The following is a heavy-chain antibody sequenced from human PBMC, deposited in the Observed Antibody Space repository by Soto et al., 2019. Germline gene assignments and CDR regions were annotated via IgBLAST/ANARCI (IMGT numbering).Heavy chain of an antibody. CDR3: AREIVVVPAAPEYYYYYYMDV. CDR1: GGSISSYY. Sequence: SETLSLTCTVSGGSISSYYWSWIRQPPGKGLEWIGYIHYSGSTNYNPSLKSRVTISVDTSKNQFSLKLSSVTAADTAVYYCAREIVVVPAAPEYYYYYYMDVWGKGTTVTVSS. V-gene: IGHV4-59*12. D-gene: IGHD2-2*01. J-gene: IGHJ6*03. CDR2: IHYSGST.